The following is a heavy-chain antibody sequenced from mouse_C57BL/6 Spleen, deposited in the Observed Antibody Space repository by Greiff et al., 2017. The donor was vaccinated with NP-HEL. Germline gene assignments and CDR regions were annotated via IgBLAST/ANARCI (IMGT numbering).Heavy chain of an antibody. Sequence: EVKLVESGGGLVQPGGSMKLSCVASGFTFSNYWMNWVRQSPEKGLEWVAQIRLKSDNYATHYAESVKGRFTISRDDSKSSVYLQMNNLRAEDTGIYYCTEVAPYYYAMDYWGQGTSVTVSS. V-gene: IGHV6-3*01. CDR2: IRLKSDNYAT. CDR1: GFTFSNYW. J-gene: IGHJ4*01. D-gene: IGHD1-1*02. CDR3: TEVAPYYYAMDY.